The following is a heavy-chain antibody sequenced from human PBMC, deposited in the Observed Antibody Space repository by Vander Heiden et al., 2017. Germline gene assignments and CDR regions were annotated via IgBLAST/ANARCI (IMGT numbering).Heavy chain of an antibody. D-gene: IGHD5-12*01. CDR3: ARAGRRWLQYLDY. V-gene: IGHV3-21*01. J-gene: IGHJ4*02. Sequence: EVQLVESGGGLVKPGGSLRLSCAASGFTFSSYSMHWVRQAPGKGLEWVSSISSSSSYIYYADSVKGRFTISRDNAKNSLYLQMNSLRAEDTAVYYCARAGRRWLQYLDYWGQGTLVTVSS. CDR2: ISSSSSYI. CDR1: GFTFSSYS.